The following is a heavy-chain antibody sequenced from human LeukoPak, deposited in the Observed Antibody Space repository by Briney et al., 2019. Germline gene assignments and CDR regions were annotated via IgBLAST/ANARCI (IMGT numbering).Heavy chain of an antibody. CDR1: GYTFTGYY. Sequence: ASVKVSCKASGYTFTGYYMHWVRQAPGQGLEWMGWINPNSGGTNYAQKFQGRVTMTRDTSISTAYMELSRLRSEDTAVYYCARVVRIAARPLDYWGQGTLVTVSS. CDR3: ARVVRIAARPLDY. J-gene: IGHJ4*02. D-gene: IGHD6-6*01. V-gene: IGHV1-2*02. CDR2: INPNSGGT.